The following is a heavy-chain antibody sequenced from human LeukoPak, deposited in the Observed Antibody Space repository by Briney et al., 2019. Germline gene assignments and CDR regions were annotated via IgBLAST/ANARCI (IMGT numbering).Heavy chain of an antibody. J-gene: IGHJ5*02. V-gene: IGHV3-48*03. CDR2: ISSSSSTI. Sequence: GGSLRLSCAASGFNFSSYEMNWVRQAPGKGLEWVSYISSSSSTIYYANSVKGRFTISRDSSKNTMYLQMNSLRVEDTAMYYCGRDVGPWGQGTLVTVSS. CDR3: GRDVGP. CDR1: GFNFSSYE.